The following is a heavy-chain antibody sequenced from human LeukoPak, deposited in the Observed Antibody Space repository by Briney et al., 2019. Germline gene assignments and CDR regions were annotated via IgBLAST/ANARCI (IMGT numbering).Heavy chain of an antibody. CDR2: ISGSDGST. D-gene: IGHD2/OR15-2a*01. CDR1: GFTFSSYA. CDR3: ARAGNTRFDY. V-gene: IGHV3-23*01. Sequence: GGSLRLPCAASGFTFSSYAMSWVRQAPGKGLEWVSGISGSDGSTYYADSVKGRFTISRDNSKNTLYLQMNSLRAEDTAVYYCARAGNTRFDYWGQGTLVTVSS. J-gene: IGHJ4*02.